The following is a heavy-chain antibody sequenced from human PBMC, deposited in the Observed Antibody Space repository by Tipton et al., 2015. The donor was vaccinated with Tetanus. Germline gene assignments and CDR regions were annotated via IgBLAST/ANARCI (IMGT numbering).Heavy chain of an antibody. D-gene: IGHD3-22*01. Sequence: QVQLVQSGAEVKKPGASVKGSCKASGYTFTGYYIYWVRQASGQGLEWMGWIDPNSGGTVYAQKFQGRVTMTRDTSISTAYMELRSLRSDDTAVYYCARDRGDYIYYGMDVWGPGTTVTVS. V-gene: IGHV1-2*02. CDR2: IDPNSGGT. J-gene: IGHJ6*02. CDR3: ARDRGDYIYYGMDV. CDR1: GYTFTGYY.